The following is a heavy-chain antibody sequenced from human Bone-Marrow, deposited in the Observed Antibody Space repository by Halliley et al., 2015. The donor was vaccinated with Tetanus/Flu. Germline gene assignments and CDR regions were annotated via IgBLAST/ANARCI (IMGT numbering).Heavy chain of an antibody. CDR3: ARDGGYCTRTTCYPRLDV. CDR2: IKQDGSEK. V-gene: IGHV3-7*04. J-gene: IGHJ6*02. Sequence: IKQDGSEKSYVNSVKGRFTISRENSKNSLYLQMNSRRAEDTAVYTCARDGGYCTRTTCYPRLDVWGQGTTVILSS. D-gene: IGHD2-2*01.